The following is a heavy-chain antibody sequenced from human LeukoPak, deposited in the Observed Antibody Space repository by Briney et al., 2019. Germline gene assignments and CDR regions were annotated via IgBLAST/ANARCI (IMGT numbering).Heavy chain of an antibody. CDR2: ISYDGSNK. CDR1: GFTFSSYG. V-gene: IGHV3-30*18. Sequence: GGSLRLSCAASGFTFSSYGMHWVRQAPGKGLEWVAVISYDGSNKYYADSVKGRLTISRDNSKNTLYLQMNSLRAEDTAVYYCAKDGGWSFDYWGQGTLVTVSS. CDR3: AKDGGWSFDY. D-gene: IGHD6-19*01. J-gene: IGHJ4*02.